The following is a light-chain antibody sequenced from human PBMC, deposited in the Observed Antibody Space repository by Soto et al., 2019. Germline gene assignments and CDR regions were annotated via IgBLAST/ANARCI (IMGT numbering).Light chain of an antibody. Sequence: QSVLTQPPSVSGAPGQRVTISCTGSSSNIGAGYDVHWYQQLPGTAPKLLIYSNDQRPSGVPDRFSGSKSGTSASLAISGLQSEDEADYYCAIWDLTLSAWVFGGGTKLTVL. J-gene: IGLJ3*02. CDR1: SSNIGAGYD. CDR3: AIWDLTLSAWV. V-gene: IGLV1-40*01. CDR2: SND.